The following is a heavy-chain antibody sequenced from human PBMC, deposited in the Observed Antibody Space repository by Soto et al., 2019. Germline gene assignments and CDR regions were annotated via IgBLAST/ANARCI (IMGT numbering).Heavy chain of an antibody. Sequence: ASVNVSCKXSGYTFHTYGITWVRQAPGQGLEWMGWISTYNGNTEYVQKFQDRVTMTTDPSTRTAYMELRSLRSDDTAVYYCARKSSSSSWFDPWGQGTLVTVSS. CDR1: GYTFHTYG. CDR3: ARKSSSSSWFDP. D-gene: IGHD6-6*01. V-gene: IGHV1-18*01. J-gene: IGHJ5*02. CDR2: ISTYNGNT.